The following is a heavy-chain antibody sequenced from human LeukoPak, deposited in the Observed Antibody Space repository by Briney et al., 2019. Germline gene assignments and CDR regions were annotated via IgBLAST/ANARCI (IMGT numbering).Heavy chain of an antibody. CDR2: INPNSGGT. V-gene: IGHV1-2*02. Sequence: GASVKVSCKASGYTFTGYYMHWVRQAPGQGLEWMGWINPNSGGTNYAQKFQGRVTMTRDTSISTAYMELSRLRSDDTAVYYCARDRKRPWGVWFGKPPGWFGPWGQGTLVTVSS. D-gene: IGHD3-10*01. J-gene: IGHJ5*02. CDR3: ARDRKRPWGVWFGKPPGWFGP. CDR1: GYTFTGYY.